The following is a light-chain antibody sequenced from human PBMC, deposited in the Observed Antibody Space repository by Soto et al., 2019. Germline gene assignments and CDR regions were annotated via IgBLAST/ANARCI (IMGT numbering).Light chain of an antibody. Sequence: TQSPSLLSASTGDRVTISCRMSQGISSYLAWYQQKPGQAPRLLIYGASIRATGLPDRFSGSGSGTDFTLTISRLEPEDFAVYYCQQYGSSYTFGQGTKLEIK. CDR2: GAS. J-gene: IGKJ2*01. CDR1: QGISSY. CDR3: QQYGSSYT. V-gene: IGKV3-20*01.